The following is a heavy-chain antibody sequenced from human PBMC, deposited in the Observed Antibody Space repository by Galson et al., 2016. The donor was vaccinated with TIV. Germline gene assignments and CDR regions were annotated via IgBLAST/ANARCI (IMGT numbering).Heavy chain of an antibody. D-gene: IGHD3-10*01. Sequence: SVKVSCKAFGVIFTNYAISWVRQVPGQGLEWMGRSIPLFGATKYAQEFQGRVTITADEPRSTTYMELSGLRPDDTAVYYCAREGQIYGESYDPWGQGSLVTVSS. CDR2: SIPLFGAT. CDR1: GVIFTNYA. J-gene: IGHJ5*02. V-gene: IGHV1-69*13. CDR3: AREGQIYGESYDP.